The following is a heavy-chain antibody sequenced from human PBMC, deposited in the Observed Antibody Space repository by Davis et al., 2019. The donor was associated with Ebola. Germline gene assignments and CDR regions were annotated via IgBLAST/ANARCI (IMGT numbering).Heavy chain of an antibody. J-gene: IGHJ3*02. CDR1: GGSISSGDYY. CDR3: ARTRSVTFDAFDI. Sequence: SETLSLTCTVSGGSISSGDYYWSWIRQPPGKGLEWIGYIYYSGSTNYNPSLKSRVTISVDTSKNQFSLKLSSVTAADTAVYYCARTRSVTFDAFDIWGQGTMVTVSS. V-gene: IGHV4-61*08. D-gene: IGHD4-17*01. CDR2: IYYSGST.